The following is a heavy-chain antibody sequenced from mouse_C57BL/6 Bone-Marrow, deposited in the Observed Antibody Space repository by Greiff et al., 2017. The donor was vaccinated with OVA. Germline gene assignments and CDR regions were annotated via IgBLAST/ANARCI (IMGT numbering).Heavy chain of an antibody. D-gene: IGHD1-1*01. V-gene: IGHV1-50*01. J-gene: IGHJ2*01. CDR2: IDPSDSYT. Sequence: QVQLQQPGAELVKPGASVKLSCKASGYTFTSYWMQWVKQRPGQGLEWIGEIDPSDSYTNYNQKFKGKATLTVDTSSSTAYMQLSSLTSEDSAVYYGARGGTTVVAPFDYWGQGTTLTVSS. CDR1: GYTFTSYW. CDR3: ARGGTTVVAPFDY.